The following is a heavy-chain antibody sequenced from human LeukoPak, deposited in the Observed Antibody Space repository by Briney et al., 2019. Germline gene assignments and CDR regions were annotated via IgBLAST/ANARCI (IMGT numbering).Heavy chain of an antibody. CDR3: ASTERCSTTCPLDY. CDR2: INHSGST. J-gene: IGHJ4*02. CDR1: GGSFRGYY. V-gene: IGHV4-34*01. Sequence: SETLSLTCAVYGGSFRGYYWSWIRQPPGKGLGWIGEINHSGSTNYNPSLKSRVTISLDTSMKKFSLKLNSVTAADTAVYYCASTERCSTTCPLDYWGQGTLVTVSS. D-gene: IGHD2-2*01.